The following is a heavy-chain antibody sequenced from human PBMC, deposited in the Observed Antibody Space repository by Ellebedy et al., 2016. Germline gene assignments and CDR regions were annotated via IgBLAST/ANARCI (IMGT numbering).Heavy chain of an antibody. CDR1: GYTLTELP. D-gene: IGHD3-10*01. J-gene: IGHJ6*04. CDR3: ARDQGPRGMDV. V-gene: IGHV1-18*01. Sequence: ASVKVSCXVSGYTLTELPMHWVRQAPGKGLEWMGWISAYNGNTNYAQKLQGRVTMTTDTSTSTAYMELRSLRSDDTAVYYCARDQGPRGMDVWGKGATVTVSS. CDR2: ISAYNGNT.